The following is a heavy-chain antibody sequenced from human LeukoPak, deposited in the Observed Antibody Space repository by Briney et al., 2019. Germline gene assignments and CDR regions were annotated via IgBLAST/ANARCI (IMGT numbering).Heavy chain of an antibody. Sequence: GASVKVSCKASGYTFTGYYMHWVRQAPGQGLEWMGWINPNSGGTNYAQKFQGRVTMTRDTSISTAYMELSRLRSDDTAVYYCARDRGVGYCSGGSCSHYYYYMDVWGKGTTVTVSS. CDR3: ARDRGVGYCSGGSCSHYYYYMDV. CDR2: INPNSGGT. D-gene: IGHD2-15*01. J-gene: IGHJ6*03. CDR1: GYTFTGYY. V-gene: IGHV1-2*02.